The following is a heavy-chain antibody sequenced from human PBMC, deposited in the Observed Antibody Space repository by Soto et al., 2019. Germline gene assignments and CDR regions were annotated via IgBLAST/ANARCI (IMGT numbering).Heavy chain of an antibody. V-gene: IGHV4-31*03. D-gene: IGHD3-10*01. Sequence: PSETLSLTCTVSGGSISSGGYYWSWIRQHPGKGLEWIGYIYYSGSTYYNPSLKSRVTISVDTSKNRFSLKLSSVTAADTAVYYCARGPSYYGSGLSWFDPWGQGTLVTVSS. J-gene: IGHJ5*02. CDR1: GGSISSGGYY. CDR2: IYYSGST. CDR3: ARGPSYYGSGLSWFDP.